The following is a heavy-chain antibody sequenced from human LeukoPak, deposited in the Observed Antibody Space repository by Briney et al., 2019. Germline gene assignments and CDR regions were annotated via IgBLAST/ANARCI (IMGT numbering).Heavy chain of an antibody. CDR2: INTNSGGP. CDR3: ARGREVAGTVSY. Sequence: ASVKVSCKTSGYTISDLYVHWLRQAPGQGLEWMGWINTNSGGPNYTQKFQGRVTMTRDTSSSTAYMELSRLRFDDSAVYYCARGREVAGTVSYWGQGTLVTVSS. J-gene: IGHJ4*02. CDR1: GYTISDLY. D-gene: IGHD6-19*01. V-gene: IGHV1-2*02.